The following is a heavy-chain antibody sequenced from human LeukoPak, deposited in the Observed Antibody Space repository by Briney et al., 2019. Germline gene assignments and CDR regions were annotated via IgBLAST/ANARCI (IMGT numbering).Heavy chain of an antibody. CDR2: INPSGGST. CDR1: GYTFTSYA. D-gene: IGHD6-13*01. J-gene: IGHJ6*03. Sequence: ASVKVSCKASGYTFTSYAMNWVRQAPGQGLEWMGIINPSGGSTSYAQKFQGRVTMTRDTSTSTVYMELSSLRSEDTAVYYCARGAQRIAAAGSQVPETYYYYYMDVWGKGTTVTISS. V-gene: IGHV1-46*01. CDR3: ARGAQRIAAAGSQVPETYYYYYMDV.